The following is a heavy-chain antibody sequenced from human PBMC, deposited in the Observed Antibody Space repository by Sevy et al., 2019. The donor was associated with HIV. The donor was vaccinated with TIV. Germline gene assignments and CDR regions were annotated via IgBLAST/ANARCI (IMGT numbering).Heavy chain of an antibody. V-gene: IGHV4-4*07. CDR1: GGSISLYY. J-gene: IGHJ4*02. D-gene: IGHD3-16*01. Sequence: SETLSLTCTVSGGSISLYYWSWIRQPTGKGLEWIGHIYGSGSTSYNPSLKSRVTMSVDTYQNQISLKLTSVTAADTAVYYCAREAKLGAPLGYWGQGTLVTVSS. CDR3: AREAKLGAPLGY. CDR2: IYGSGST.